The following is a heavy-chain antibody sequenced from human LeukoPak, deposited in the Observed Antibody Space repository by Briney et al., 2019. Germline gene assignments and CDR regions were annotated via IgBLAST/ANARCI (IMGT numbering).Heavy chain of an antibody. Sequence: GGSLRLSCGASGFTFSSYAMSWVRQAPGKGLEWVSVISGSGGSTYYADSVRGRFTISRDNAKNSLYLQMNSLRAEDTAVYYCARQVVVVPAAISPLGDYWGQGTLVTVSS. CDR3: ARQVVVVPAAISPLGDY. D-gene: IGHD2-2*01. CDR1: GFTFSSYA. V-gene: IGHV3-23*01. CDR2: ISGSGGST. J-gene: IGHJ4*02.